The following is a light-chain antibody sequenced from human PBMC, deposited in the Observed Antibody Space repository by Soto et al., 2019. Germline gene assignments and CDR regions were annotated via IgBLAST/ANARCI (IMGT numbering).Light chain of an antibody. Sequence: QSALTQPRSVSGSPGQSVTISCTGTSSDVGGYNYVSWYQQHPGKAPKLLIYDVSKRPSGVPDRYSGSKSGNTASLTISGLQAEDEADDYCCSYAGSYTHVFGPGTQLTVL. CDR2: DVS. CDR3: CSYAGSYTHV. CDR1: SSDVGGYNY. V-gene: IGLV2-11*01. J-gene: IGLJ1*01.